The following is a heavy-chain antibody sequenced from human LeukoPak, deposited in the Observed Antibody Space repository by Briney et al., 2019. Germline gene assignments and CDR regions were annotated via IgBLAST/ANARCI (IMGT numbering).Heavy chain of an antibody. CDR2: ISSSSTTI. V-gene: IGHV3-48*01. J-gene: IGHJ6*02. CDR3: ARDYRYGMDV. CDR1: GFTFSSYS. Sequence: GGSLRLSCAASGFTFSSYSMNWVRQAPGKGLEWVSCISSSSTTISYADSVKGRFTISRDNAKNSLYLQMNSLRAEDTAVYYCARDYRYGMDVWGQGTTVTVSS.